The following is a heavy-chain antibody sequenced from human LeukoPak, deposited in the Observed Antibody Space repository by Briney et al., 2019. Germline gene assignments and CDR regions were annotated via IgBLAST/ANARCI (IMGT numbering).Heavy chain of an antibody. CDR3: AKADFGSWYSRIRSPFDY. V-gene: IGHV3-23*01. D-gene: IGHD6-13*01. CDR1: GFTFSSYA. CDR2: ISGSGGST. J-gene: IGHJ4*02. Sequence: GGSLRLSCAASGFTFSSYAMSWVRQAPGKGLEWVSAISGSGGSTYYADSVKGRFTISRDNSKNTLYLQMNSLRAEDTAVYYCAKADFGSWYSRIRSPFDYWGQGTLVTVSS.